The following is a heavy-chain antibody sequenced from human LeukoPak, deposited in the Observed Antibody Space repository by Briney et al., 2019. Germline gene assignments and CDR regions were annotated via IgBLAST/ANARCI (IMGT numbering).Heavy chain of an antibody. CDR2: IYTSGST. D-gene: IGHD1/OR15-1a*01. J-gene: IGHJ3*02. CDR3: ARVWDNAAFDI. Sequence: PSETLSLTCTVSGGSISSGSYYWSWIRQPAGKGLEWIGRIYTSGSTNYDPSLKSRVTISVDTSKNQFSLKLSSVTAADTAVYYCARVWDNAAFDIWGQGTMVTVSS. CDR1: GGSISSGSYY. V-gene: IGHV4-61*02.